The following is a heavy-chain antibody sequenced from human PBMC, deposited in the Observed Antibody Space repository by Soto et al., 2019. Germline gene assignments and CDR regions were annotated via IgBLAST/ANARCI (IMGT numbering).Heavy chain of an antibody. CDR3: ARGSGTSRDYFDY. CDR1: GFTFSSYS. CDR2: ISSSSSAI. D-gene: IGHD2-2*01. J-gene: IGHJ4*02. Sequence: EVQLVESGGGLVQPGGSLRLSCAASGFTFSSYSMNWVRQAPGKGLEWVSVISSSSSAIYYADSVKGRFTISRDNAKNSLYLQMNSLRAEDTAXYYCARGSGTSRDYFDYWGQGTLVTVSS. V-gene: IGHV3-48*01.